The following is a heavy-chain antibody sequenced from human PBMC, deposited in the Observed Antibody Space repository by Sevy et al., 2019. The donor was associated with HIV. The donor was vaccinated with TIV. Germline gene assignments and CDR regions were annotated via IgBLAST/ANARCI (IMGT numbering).Heavy chain of an antibody. Sequence: ASVKVSCKVSGYTLIEFSMHWVRQAHGKGLEWMGGFDPEDGETIYAQRFQGRVTMTEDTSTDTAYMELSSLRSEDTAVYYCATGLPGEYVDCSSCYSDYFAYWGQGTLVTVSS. J-gene: IGHJ4*02. D-gene: IGHD2-15*01. CDR3: ATGLPGEYVDCSSCYSDYFAY. V-gene: IGHV1-24*01. CDR1: GYTLIEFS. CDR2: FDPEDGET.